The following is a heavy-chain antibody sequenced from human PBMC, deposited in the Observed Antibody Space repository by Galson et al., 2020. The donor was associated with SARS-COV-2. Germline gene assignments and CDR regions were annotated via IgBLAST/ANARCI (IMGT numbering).Heavy chain of an antibody. J-gene: IGHJ4*02. CDR1: GFTFSSYA. CDR2: IHGGGGST. Sequence: GESLKISCAASGFTFSSYAMTWVRQAPGKGLEWDSGIHGGGGSTYYADSVKGRFTISRDNSKNTLYLQMNSLRAEDTAVYYCAKRTTYSGSYFDYWGQGTLVTVSS. CDR3: AKRTTYSGSYFDY. D-gene: IGHD1-26*01. V-gene: IGHV3-23*01.